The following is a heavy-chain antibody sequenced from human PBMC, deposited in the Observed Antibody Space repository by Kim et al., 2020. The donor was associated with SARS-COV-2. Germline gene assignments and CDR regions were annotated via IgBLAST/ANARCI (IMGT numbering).Heavy chain of an antibody. D-gene: IGHD3-22*01. Sequence: ASVKVSCKASGYSFASYNINWVRQATGQGLEWMGWMNPNSGNTGYAQKFQGRVTMTRNTSISTAYMELGSLRSEDTAVYYCARVGYYDSSGHELDGEQFDPWGQGTLVTVSS. V-gene: IGHV1-8*01. CDR3: ARVGYYDSSGHELDGEQFDP. J-gene: IGHJ5*02. CDR2: MNPNSGNT. CDR1: GYSFASYN.